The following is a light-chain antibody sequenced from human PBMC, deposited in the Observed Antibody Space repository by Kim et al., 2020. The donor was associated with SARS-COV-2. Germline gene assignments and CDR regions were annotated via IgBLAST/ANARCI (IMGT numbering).Light chain of an antibody. V-gene: IGLV3-19*01. CDR1: SLRSYY. Sequence: SSELTQDPAVSVALGQTVRITCQGDSLRSYYASWYQQKPGQAPVLVIYGTHNRPSGIPDRFSGSSSGNPASLTITGAQAEDEADYYCNSRDRSATLCDFG. CDR2: GTH. CDR3: NSRDRSATLCD. J-gene: IGLJ1*01.